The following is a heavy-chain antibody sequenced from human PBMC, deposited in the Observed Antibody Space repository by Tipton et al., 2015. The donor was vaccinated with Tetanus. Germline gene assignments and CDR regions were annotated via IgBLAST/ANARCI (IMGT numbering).Heavy chain of an antibody. CDR1: GGSISDKKYY. Sequence: LRLSCIVSGGSISDKKYYWGWIRQPPGKGLEWIASIYFEGSTYYSPSLESRVTIAVDTSQNVFSLRLTAVTAADTAVYYCARHLYGYWFDPWGQGTLVTVSS. CDR3: ARHLYGYWFDP. V-gene: IGHV4-39*02. D-gene: IGHD3-10*01. J-gene: IGHJ5*02. CDR2: IYFEGST.